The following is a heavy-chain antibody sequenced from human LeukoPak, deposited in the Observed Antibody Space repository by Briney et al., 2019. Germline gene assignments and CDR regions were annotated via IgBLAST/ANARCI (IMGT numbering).Heavy chain of an antibody. CDR2: INPSGGST. V-gene: IGHV1-46*01. J-gene: IGHJ4*02. CDR3: AIYYDNIGYKN. D-gene: IGHD3-22*01. Sequence: RATVKVSCKASGYSFTNYYMHWVRQAPGQGLEWMGIINPSGGSTSYTQKFQGRVTMTRDMSTSTVYMELSSLRSDDTAVYYCAIYYDNIGYKNWGQGTPVTVSS. CDR1: GYSFTNYY.